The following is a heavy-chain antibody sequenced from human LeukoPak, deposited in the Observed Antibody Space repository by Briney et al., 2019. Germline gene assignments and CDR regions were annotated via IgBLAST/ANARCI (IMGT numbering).Heavy chain of an antibody. CDR1: GFTFSSYG. D-gene: IGHD3/OR15-3a*01. V-gene: IGHV3-30*03. CDR3: ARDSETSNFWTGYTH. J-gene: IGHJ4*02. CDR2: ISYDGSNK. Sequence: GSLRLSCAASGFTFSSYGMHWVRQAPGKGLEWVAVISYDGSNKYYADSVKGRFTISRDNSKNTLYLQTNSLRAEDTAVYYRARDSETSNFWTGYTHWGQGTLVTVSS.